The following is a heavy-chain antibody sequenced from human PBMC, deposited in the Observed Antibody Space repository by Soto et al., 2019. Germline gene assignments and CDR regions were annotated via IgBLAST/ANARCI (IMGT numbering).Heavy chain of an antibody. Sequence: QVQLVQCGAEVQKPGASVKVSCKASGYIFNNYGISWVRQAPGQGLEWMGWIYSKEGKINFAQKFQGRVTMTTDTSTSTAYIESRSLRFDDSAVYFCARDIDYDIDYWGQGTLVTVSS. V-gene: IGHV1-18*01. CDR1: GYIFNNYG. J-gene: IGHJ4*02. D-gene: IGHD4-17*01. CDR3: ARDIDYDIDY. CDR2: IYSKEGKI.